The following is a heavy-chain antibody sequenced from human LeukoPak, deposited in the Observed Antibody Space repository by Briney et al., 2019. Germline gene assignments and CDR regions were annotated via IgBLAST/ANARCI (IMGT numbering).Heavy chain of an antibody. CDR2: IIPIFGTA. CDR1: GYTFTSYG. Sequence: ASVKVSCKASGYTFTSYGISWVRQAPGQGLEWMGGIIPIFGTANYAQKFQGRVTITADKSTSTAYMELSSLRSEDTAVYYCARARGGFSSIAVAPDYWGQGTLVTVSS. CDR3: ARARGGFSSIAVAPDY. J-gene: IGHJ4*02. D-gene: IGHD6-19*01. V-gene: IGHV1-69*06.